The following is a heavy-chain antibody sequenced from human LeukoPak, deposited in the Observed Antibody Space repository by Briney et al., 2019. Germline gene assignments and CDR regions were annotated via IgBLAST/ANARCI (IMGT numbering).Heavy chain of an antibody. D-gene: IGHD3-10*01. CDR2: IVGSGDNT. Sequence: PGGSLRLSCAASGFTFSSYAMSWVRQAPGKGLEWVSGIVGSGDNTYYADSVEGRFTISRDNSKNTLHLQMNNLRGEDTAVYYCAKGHGAGKLSALDYWGQGTLVTVSS. CDR3: AKGHGAGKLSALDY. CDR1: GFTFSSYA. V-gene: IGHV3-23*01. J-gene: IGHJ4*02.